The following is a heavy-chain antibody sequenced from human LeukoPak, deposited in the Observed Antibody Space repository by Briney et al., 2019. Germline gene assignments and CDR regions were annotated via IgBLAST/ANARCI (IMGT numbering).Heavy chain of an antibody. Sequence: SETLSLTCIVSGGSISSGGYYWSWIRQHPGKGLEWIGYIYYSGSTYYNPSLKSRVTISVDTSKNQFSLKLSSVTAADTAVYXXXXXXXXYYYDSSGYFDYWGQGTLVTVSS. CDR3: XXXXXXYYYDSSGYFDY. V-gene: IGHV4-31*03. D-gene: IGHD3-22*01. CDR1: GGSISSGGYY. J-gene: IGHJ4*02. CDR2: IYYSGST.